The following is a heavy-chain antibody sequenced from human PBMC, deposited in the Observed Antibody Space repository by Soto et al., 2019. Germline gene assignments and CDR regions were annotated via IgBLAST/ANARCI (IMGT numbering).Heavy chain of an antibody. CDR2: INPNSGGT. J-gene: IGHJ6*02. Sequence: ASVKVSCKASGYTFTGYYMHWVRQAPGQGLEWMGWINPNSGGTNYAQKFQGWVTMTRDTYISTAYMELSRLRSDDTAVYYCARDPLDYYGSGTNPQYYGMDVWGQGTTVTVSS. D-gene: IGHD3-10*01. V-gene: IGHV1-2*04. CDR3: ARDPLDYYGSGTNPQYYGMDV. CDR1: GYTFTGYY.